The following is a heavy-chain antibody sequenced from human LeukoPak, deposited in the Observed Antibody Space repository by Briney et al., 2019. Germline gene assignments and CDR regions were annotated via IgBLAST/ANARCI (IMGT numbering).Heavy chain of an antibody. V-gene: IGHV3-23*01. CDR3: AKSRGGLNREPYYDFWSGYPYYFDY. Sequence: GGSLRLSCAASGFTFSSYAMTWVRQAPGKGLEWVSAISGSGDTTYYADSVKGRFTISRDNSKNTLYLQMNSLRAEDTAVYYCAKSRGGLNREPYYDFWSGYPYYFDYWGQGTLVTVSS. D-gene: IGHD3-3*01. J-gene: IGHJ4*02. CDR1: GFTFSSYA. CDR2: ISGSGDTT.